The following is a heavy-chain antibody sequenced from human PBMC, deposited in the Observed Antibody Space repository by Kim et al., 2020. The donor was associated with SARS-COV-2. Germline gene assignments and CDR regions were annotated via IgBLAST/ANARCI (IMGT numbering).Heavy chain of an antibody. CDR2: IKSKTDSGTT. CDR3: TTSPYCSGGRCYPNYYYGMDV. CDR1: GFTFSNAW. V-gene: IGHV3-15*01. Sequence: GGSLRLSCAASGFTFSNAWMSWVRQAPGKGLEWVGRIKSKTDSGTTDYAAPVKGRFTISRDESKNTLYLQMNSLKTEDTAVYYCTTSPYCSGGRCYPNYYYGMDVWGQGTTVTVSS. J-gene: IGHJ6*02. D-gene: IGHD2-15*01.